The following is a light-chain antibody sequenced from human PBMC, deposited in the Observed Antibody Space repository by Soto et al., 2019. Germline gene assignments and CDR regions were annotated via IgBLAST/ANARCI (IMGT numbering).Light chain of an antibody. Sequence: IVITQSPATLSVSPGERATLSCRASQSVSSDLAWYHQKPGQAPGLLIYGASSRAAGIPDRFSGSGSETDFTLTISRLEPEDFALYFCQQYGNPRITFGQGTRLEIK. CDR1: QSVSSD. V-gene: IGKV3-20*01. CDR2: GAS. J-gene: IGKJ5*01. CDR3: QQYGNPRIT.